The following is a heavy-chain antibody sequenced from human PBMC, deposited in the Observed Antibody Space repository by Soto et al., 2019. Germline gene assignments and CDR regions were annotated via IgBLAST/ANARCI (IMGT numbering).Heavy chain of an antibody. V-gene: IGHV4-30-4*01. CDR3: AREGVTMVRGVILNYAFEI. CDR1: GGSISSGDYY. CDR2: IYYSGST. D-gene: IGHD3-10*01. J-gene: IGHJ3*02. Sequence: SETLSLTCTVSGGSISSGDYYWSWVRQPPGKGLEWIGYIYYSGSTYYNPSLKSRVTISVDTSKNQFSLMLSSVPAAATAVYYCAREGVTMVRGVILNYAFEIWGQGTMVTVSS.